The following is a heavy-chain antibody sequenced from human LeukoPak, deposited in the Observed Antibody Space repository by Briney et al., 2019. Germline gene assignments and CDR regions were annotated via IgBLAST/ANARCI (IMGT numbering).Heavy chain of an antibody. J-gene: IGHJ3*02. CDR2: ISSSSETI. Sequence: GGSLILSCAASGFTFSSYSMNWVRQAPGKGLEWVSYISSSSETIYYTDSVKGRFTISRDNAKNSLYLQMTSLRAEDTAVYYCARDGMGGIKAFDIWGQGTMVTVSS. V-gene: IGHV3-48*01. D-gene: IGHD3-10*01. CDR1: GFTFSSYS. CDR3: ARDGMGGIKAFDI.